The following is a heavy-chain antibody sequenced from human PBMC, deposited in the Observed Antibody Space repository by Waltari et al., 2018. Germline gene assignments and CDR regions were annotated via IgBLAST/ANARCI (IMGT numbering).Heavy chain of an antibody. Sequence: QVQLVQSGAEVKKPGSSVKVSCKASGGTFSSYANSCVRQAPGQGLEWMGGIIPIFGTANYAQKFQGRVTITADESTSTAYMELSSLRSEDTAVYYCARQYRYYYDSSGPPYYFDYWGQGTLVTVSS. CDR1: GGTFSSYA. V-gene: IGHV1-69*12. CDR3: ARQYRYYYDSSGPPYYFDY. D-gene: IGHD3-22*01. J-gene: IGHJ4*02. CDR2: IIPIFGTA.